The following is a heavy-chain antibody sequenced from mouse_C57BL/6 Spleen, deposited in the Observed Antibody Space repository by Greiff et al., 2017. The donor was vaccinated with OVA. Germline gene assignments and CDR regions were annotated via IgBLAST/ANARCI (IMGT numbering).Heavy chain of an antibody. CDR3: ARSYYGSSYDY. Sequence: QVQLKQPGAELVKPGASVKMSCKASGYTFTSYWITWVKQRPGQGLEWIGDIYPGSGSTNYNEKFKSKATLTVDTSSSTAYMQLSSLTSEDSAVYYCARSYYGSSYDYWGQGTTLTVAS. V-gene: IGHV1-55*01. CDR1: GYTFTSYW. D-gene: IGHD1-1*01. J-gene: IGHJ2*01. CDR2: IYPGSGST.